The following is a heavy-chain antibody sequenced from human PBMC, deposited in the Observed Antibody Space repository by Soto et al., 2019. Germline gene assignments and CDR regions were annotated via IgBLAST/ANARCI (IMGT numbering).Heavy chain of an antibody. CDR1: GFTFSIYA. CDR2: ISYDGSNK. Sequence: GGSLRLSCAASGFTFSIYAMHWVRHAPGKGLEWVAVISYDGSNKYYADSVKGRFTISRDNSKNTLYLQMNSLRAEDTAVYYCARDRGVTTSTFDYWGQGTLVTVSS. D-gene: IGHD4-17*01. CDR3: ARDRGVTTSTFDY. J-gene: IGHJ4*02. V-gene: IGHV3-30-3*01.